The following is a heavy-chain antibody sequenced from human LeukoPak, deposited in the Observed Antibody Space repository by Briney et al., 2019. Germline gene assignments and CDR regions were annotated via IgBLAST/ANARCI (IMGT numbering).Heavy chain of an antibody. V-gene: IGHV1-69*04. J-gene: IGHJ5*02. CDR1: GGTFSSYA. D-gene: IGHD4-23*01. CDR2: IIPILGIA. Sequence: SVKVSCRASGGTFSSYAISWVRQAPGQGLEWMGRIIPILGIANYAQKFQGRVTITADKSTSTAYMELSSLRSEDTAVYYCARGSMTTVVTENWFDPWGQGTLVTVSS. CDR3: ARGSMTTVVTENWFDP.